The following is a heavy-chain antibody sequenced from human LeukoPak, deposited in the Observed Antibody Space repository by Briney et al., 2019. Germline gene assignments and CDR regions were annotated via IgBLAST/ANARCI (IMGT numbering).Heavy chain of an antibody. CDR2: ISWNSGSI. Sequence: GGSLRLSCVASGFTFDDYAMHWVRQAPGKGLEWVSGISWNSGSIGYADSVKGRFTISRDNAKNSLYLQMNGLRAEDTALYYCAKASSVATPSPFDYWGQGTLVTVSS. J-gene: IGHJ4*02. CDR3: AKASSVATPSPFDY. CDR1: GFTFDDYA. D-gene: IGHD5-12*01. V-gene: IGHV3-9*01.